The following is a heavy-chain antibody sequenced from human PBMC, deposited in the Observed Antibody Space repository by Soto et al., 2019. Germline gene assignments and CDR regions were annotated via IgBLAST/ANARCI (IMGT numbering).Heavy chain of an antibody. V-gene: IGHV2-5*02. Sequence: QITLKESGPTLVKPTQTLTLTCTFSGFSLSASGVGVGWIRQPPGKALEWLAIIYWDDAKHYSPSLKSSLPITKPTAKNRVVLKMTNMDPEDTATYSCAHKWGGDRILDYWGQGTLVTVSS. CDR1: GFSLSASGVG. CDR2: IYWDDAK. D-gene: IGHD1-26*01. J-gene: IGHJ4*02. CDR3: AHKWGGDRILDY.